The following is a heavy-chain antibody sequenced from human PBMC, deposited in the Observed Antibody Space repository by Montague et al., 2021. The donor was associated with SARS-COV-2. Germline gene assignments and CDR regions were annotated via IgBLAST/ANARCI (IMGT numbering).Heavy chain of an antibody. J-gene: IGHJ6*03. D-gene: IGHD2-15*01. CDR1: GTSFSGYY. Sequence: SETLSLTCAVHGTSFSGYYWNWIRQPPGKGLEWIGEINHGGSTNYNPSLKNRLTISADTSKNQLSLKLTSVAATDTAVYYCARLRDGVVPSPILGIGPYFTYYYMDVWGRGTTVTVSS. V-gene: IGHV4-34*01. CDR3: ARLRDGVVPSPILGIGPYFTYYYMDV. CDR2: INHGGST.